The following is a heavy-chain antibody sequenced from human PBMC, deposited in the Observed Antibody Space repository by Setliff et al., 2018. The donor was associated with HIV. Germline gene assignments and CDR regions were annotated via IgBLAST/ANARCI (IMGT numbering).Heavy chain of an antibody. Sequence: ASVKVSCKASGGTFIRYAFNWVRQAPGQGLEWMGEIIPIFGIPGYAQRFQDRVTITADESTNTAYMELSSLRSEDTAVYYCAIVTELDYYGGSGPTHLLFDSWGQGTLVTVSS. CDR1: GGTFIRYA. J-gene: IGHJ4*02. D-gene: IGHD3-22*01. CDR2: IIPIFGIP. CDR3: AIVTELDYYGGSGPTHLLFDS. V-gene: IGHV1-69*13.